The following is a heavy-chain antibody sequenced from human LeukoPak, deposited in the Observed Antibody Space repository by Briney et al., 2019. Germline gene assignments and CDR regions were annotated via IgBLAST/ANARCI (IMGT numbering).Heavy chain of an antibody. J-gene: IGHJ4*02. CDR2: ISPYNGNT. CDR1: GYTFTSYG. V-gene: IGHV1-18*01. D-gene: IGHD6-6*01. Sequence: GASVKVSCKASGYTFTSYGITWVRQAPGQGLEWMGWISPYNGNTNYAQKLQGRVTMTTDTSTSTAYMELRSLRSDDTAVYYCAREPYSGSSDYWGQGTLVTVSS. CDR3: AREPYSGSSDY.